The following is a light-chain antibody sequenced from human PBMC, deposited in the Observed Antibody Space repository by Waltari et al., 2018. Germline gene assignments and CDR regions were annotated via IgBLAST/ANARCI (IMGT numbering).Light chain of an antibody. Sequence: EIVMTQSPATLSVSPGERATLSCRASQSVSRNVAWYQQKPGQAPRLLIYGASTRATGMPARFSGSGSGTEFTLTISSLQSEDFAVYYCQQYNNWPPLTVGGGTKVEIK. CDR1: QSVSRN. CDR2: GAS. V-gene: IGKV3-15*01. CDR3: QQYNNWPPLT. J-gene: IGKJ4*01.